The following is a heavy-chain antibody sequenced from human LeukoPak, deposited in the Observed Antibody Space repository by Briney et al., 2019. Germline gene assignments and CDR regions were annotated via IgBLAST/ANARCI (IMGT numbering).Heavy chain of an antibody. V-gene: IGHV1-69*05. CDR2: IIPIFGTA. Sequence: SVKVSCKASGGTFSSYAISWVRQAPGQGLEWMGGIIPIFGTANYVQKFQGRVTITTDESTSTAYMELSSLRSEDTAVYYCARDRKGYSYGDMGYWGQGTLVTVSS. CDR3: ARDRKGYSYGDMGY. D-gene: IGHD5-18*01. J-gene: IGHJ4*02. CDR1: GGTFSSYA.